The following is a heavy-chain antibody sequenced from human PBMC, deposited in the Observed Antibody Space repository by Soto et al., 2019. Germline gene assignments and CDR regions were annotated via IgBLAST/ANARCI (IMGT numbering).Heavy chain of an antibody. CDR1: GGSISSYY. V-gene: IGHV4-59*05. CDR2: IYYSGST. CDR3: ARLEYSSSSVYFDY. D-gene: IGHD6-6*01. Sequence: SETLCLTCTVSGGSISSYYWSWIRQPPGKGLEWIGSIYYSGSTYYNPSLKSRVTISVDTSKNQFSLKLSSVTAADTAVYYCARLEYSSSSVYFDYWGQGTLVTVSS. J-gene: IGHJ4*02.